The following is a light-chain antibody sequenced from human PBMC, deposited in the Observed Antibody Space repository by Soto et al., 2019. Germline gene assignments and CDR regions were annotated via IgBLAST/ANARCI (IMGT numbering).Light chain of an antibody. Sequence: DIVMTQSPDSLAVSLGERATINCKSSQSVLYSSNNKNYLAWYHQKPGQPPKLLIYWASTRESGVPDRFSGSGSGTDFTLTISSLQAEDVAVYYCQQYYDNPWTFGQGTRVEIK. CDR3: QQYYDNPWT. J-gene: IGKJ1*01. CDR1: QSVLYSSNNKNY. CDR2: WAS. V-gene: IGKV4-1*01.